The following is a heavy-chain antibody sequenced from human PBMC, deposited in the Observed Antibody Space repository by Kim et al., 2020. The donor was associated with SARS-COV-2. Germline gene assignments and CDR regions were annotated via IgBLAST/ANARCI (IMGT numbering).Heavy chain of an antibody. CDR3: ARDYGATFGYFDY. CDR1: GYTFAGHY. CDR2: IHPNTGDT. D-gene: IGHD3-16*01. Sequence: ASVKVYCKGSGYTFAGHYIHWVRRAPGQGLEWLGRIHPNTGDTDYTQKFQGRVTMTRDTSLNTAYMELSRLTSDDTAMYYCARDYGATFGYFDYWGQGSL. V-gene: IGHV1-2*06. J-gene: IGHJ4*02.